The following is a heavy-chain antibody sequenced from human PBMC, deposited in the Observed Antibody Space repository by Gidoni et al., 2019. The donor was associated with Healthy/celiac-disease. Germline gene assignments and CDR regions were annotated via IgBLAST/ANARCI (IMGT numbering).Heavy chain of an antibody. Sequence: QVQLQQWGAGLLKPSETLSLTCAVYGGSFSGYYWIWIRQPPGKGLEWIGEINHSGSTNYNPFLKSRVTISVDTSKNQFSLKQSSVTAADTAVYYCARGPPIVRVVVVAASRYFDYWGQGTLVTVSS. V-gene: IGHV4-34*01. J-gene: IGHJ4*02. CDR1: GGSFSGYY. CDR3: ARGPPIVRVVVVAASRYFDY. D-gene: IGHD2-15*01. CDR2: INHSGST.